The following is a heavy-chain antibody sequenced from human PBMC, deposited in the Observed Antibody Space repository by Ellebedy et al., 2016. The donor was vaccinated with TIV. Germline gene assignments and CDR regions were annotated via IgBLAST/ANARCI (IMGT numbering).Heavy chain of an antibody. Sequence: GGSLRLSXAASGFTFSSYAMSWVRQAPGKGLEWVSAISGSGGSTYYADSVKGRFTISRDNSKNTLYLQMNSLRAEDTAVYYCARDRLGGYYGSGEGWFDPWGQGTLVTVSS. D-gene: IGHD3-10*01. CDR1: GFTFSSYA. V-gene: IGHV3-23*01. CDR3: ARDRLGGYYGSGEGWFDP. CDR2: ISGSGGST. J-gene: IGHJ5*02.